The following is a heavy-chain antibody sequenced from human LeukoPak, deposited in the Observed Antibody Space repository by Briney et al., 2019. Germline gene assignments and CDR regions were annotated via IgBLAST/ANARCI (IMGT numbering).Heavy chain of an antibody. CDR2: INWNGGST. CDR3: ARDYSSGYYYGLAADY. CDR1: GFTFDDYG. Sequence: GGSLRLSCVASGFTFDDYGMSWVRQAPGKGPEWVSGINWNGGSTGYADSVKGRFTISRDNAKNSLYLQMNSLRDEDTAVYYCARDYSSGYYYGLAADYWGQGTLVTVSS. J-gene: IGHJ4*02. V-gene: IGHV3-20*04. D-gene: IGHD3-22*01.